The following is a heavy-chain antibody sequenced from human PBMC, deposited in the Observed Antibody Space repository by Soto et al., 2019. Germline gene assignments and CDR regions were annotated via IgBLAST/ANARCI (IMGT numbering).Heavy chain of an antibody. CDR3: ARIGGYHGPLDY. V-gene: IGHV4-59*01. D-gene: IGHD6-25*01. CDR2: TYHRGST. J-gene: IGHJ4*02. Sequence: GPGPVRPSETLSLTCSVSGVSISSYFWSWIRQAPGRGLEWIGYTYHRGSTNYSPSLKSRVAISLDTSENQFSLKVNSVTAADTAVYYCARIGGYHGPLDYWGQGTPVTVSS. CDR1: GVSISSYF.